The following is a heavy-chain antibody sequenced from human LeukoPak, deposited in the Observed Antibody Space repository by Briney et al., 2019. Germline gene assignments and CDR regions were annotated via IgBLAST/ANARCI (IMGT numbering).Heavy chain of an antibody. CDR1: GGTFSSYA. CDR3: ASPHYGGNSYYFDY. D-gene: IGHD4-17*01. Sequence: SVKVSCKASGGTFSSYAISWVRQAPGQGLEWMGRIIPILGIANYAQKFQGRVTITADKSTSTAYMELSSLRSEDTAVYYCASPHYGGNSYYFDYWGQGTLVTVSS. J-gene: IGHJ4*02. CDR2: IIPILGIA. V-gene: IGHV1-69*04.